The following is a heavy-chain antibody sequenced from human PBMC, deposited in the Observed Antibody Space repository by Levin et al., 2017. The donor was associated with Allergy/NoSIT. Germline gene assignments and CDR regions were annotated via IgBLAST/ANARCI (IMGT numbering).Heavy chain of an antibody. D-gene: IGHD3-10*01. V-gene: IGHV3-21*01. CDR1: GFTFSSYS. CDR2: ISSSSSYI. Sequence: PGGSLRLSCAASGFTFSSYSMNWVRQAPGKGLEWVSSISSSSSYIYYADSVKGRFTISRDNAKNSLYLQMNSLRAEDTAVYYCAREGITMVRGIDYWGQGTLVTVSS. J-gene: IGHJ4*02. CDR3: AREGITMVRGIDY.